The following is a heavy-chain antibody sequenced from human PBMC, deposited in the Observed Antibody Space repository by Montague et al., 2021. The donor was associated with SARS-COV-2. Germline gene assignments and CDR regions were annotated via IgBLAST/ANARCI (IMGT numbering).Heavy chain of an antibody. CDR3: VRDQGRSNWNYPDY. J-gene: IGHJ4*02. V-gene: IGHV4-4*07. CDR2: IYNSGST. Sequence: SETLSLTCTVSGASVRTYYWSWIRQSAGKKLEWIGRIYNSGSTSYNPSLKSRVTMSVDTSKNQFSLKLSSVTAADTAVYYCVRDQGRSNWNYPDYWGQGTLVTVSS. D-gene: IGHD1-20*01. CDR1: GASVRTYY.